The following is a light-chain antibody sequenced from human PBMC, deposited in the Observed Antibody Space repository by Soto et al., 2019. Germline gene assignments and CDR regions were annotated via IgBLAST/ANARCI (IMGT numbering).Light chain of an antibody. CDR1: SGSVSTTYY. J-gene: IGLJ3*02. V-gene: IGLV8-61*01. CDR3: VLYMSSGISV. CDR2: STN. Sequence: QTVVTQEPSFSVSPGGTVTLTCGLSSGSVSTTYYPSWYQQTPGQASRTLIYSTNTRSSGVPDRFSGSILGNKAALTITGAQADDEADYYCVLYMSSGISVFGGGTKVTVL.